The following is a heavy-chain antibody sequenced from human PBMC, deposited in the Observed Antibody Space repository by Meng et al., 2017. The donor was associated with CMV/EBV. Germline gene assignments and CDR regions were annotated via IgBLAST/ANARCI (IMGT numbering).Heavy chain of an antibody. CDR2: INPNSGGT. D-gene: IGHD6-6*01. Sequence: ASVKGSCKASGYTFTGYYMHWVRQAPGQGLEWMGWINPNSGGTNYAQKFQGRVTMTRDTSISTAYMELSRLRSDDTAVYYCARVREYSSSSEFDYWGQGTLVTVSS. CDR1: GYTFTGYY. V-gene: IGHV1-2*02. CDR3: ARVREYSSSSEFDY. J-gene: IGHJ4*02.